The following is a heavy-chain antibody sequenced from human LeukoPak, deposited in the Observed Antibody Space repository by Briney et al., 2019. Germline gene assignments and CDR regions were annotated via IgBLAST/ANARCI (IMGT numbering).Heavy chain of an antibody. Sequence: GGSLRLSCAASGFTFSSHWVHWVRQAPGKGLVWVSRISSDGSTTTHADSVKGRFTISRDNPKSTLYLHMNSLRPKDTAVYYCARGRFYDLWDYYLDYWGQGTLVTVSS. CDR3: ARGRFYDLWDYYLDY. CDR2: ISSDGSTT. J-gene: IGHJ4*02. V-gene: IGHV3-74*01. D-gene: IGHD2/OR15-2a*01. CDR1: GFTFSSHW.